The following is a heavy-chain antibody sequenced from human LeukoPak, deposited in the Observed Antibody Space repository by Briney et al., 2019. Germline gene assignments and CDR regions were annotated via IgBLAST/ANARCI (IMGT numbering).Heavy chain of an antibody. CDR1: GGSISNYY. V-gene: IGHV4-59*08. CDR2: VSYSGSS. Sequence: PSETLSLTCTVSGGSISNYYWSWIRQPPGKRLEWIAYVSYSGSSSSNPSLESRVTISVDMSKNQFSLRLSSVTASDTAVYYCARLQGRGDNYLDYWGQGTQVTVSS. CDR3: ARLQGRGDNYLDY. J-gene: IGHJ4*02. D-gene: IGHD7-27*01.